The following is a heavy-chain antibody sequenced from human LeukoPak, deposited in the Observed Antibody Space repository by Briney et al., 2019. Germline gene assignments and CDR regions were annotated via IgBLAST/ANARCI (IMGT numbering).Heavy chain of an antibody. D-gene: IGHD1-26*01. V-gene: IGHV1-8*03. CDR1: GYTFTSYD. CDR3: ARANSGSYPDEY. CDR2: MNPNSGNT. J-gene: IGHJ4*02. Sequence: ASVKVSCKASGYTFTSYDINWVRQAPGQGLEWMGWMNPNSGNTGYAQKFQGRITITRNTSTSTAYMELSSLRSEDTAVYYCARANSGSYPDEYCGQGTLVTVSS.